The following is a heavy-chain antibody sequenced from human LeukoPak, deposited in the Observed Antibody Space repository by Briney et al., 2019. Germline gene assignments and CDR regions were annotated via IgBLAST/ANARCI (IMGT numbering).Heavy chain of an antibody. Sequence: GGSLRLSCAASGFTFSSYDMHWVRQATGKGLEWVPAIGTAGDTYYPGSVKGRFTISRENAKNSLYLQMNSLRAGDTAVYYCARGSRSDIVVVPAAIGEFDYWGQGTLVTVSS. J-gene: IGHJ4*02. CDR1: GFTFSSYD. V-gene: IGHV3-13*01. CDR2: IGTAGDT. CDR3: ARGSRSDIVVVPAAIGEFDY. D-gene: IGHD2-2*02.